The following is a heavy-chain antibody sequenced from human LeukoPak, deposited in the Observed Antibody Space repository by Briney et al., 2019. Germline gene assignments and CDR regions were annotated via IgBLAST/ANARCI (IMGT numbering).Heavy chain of an antibody. CDR3: AKGSKAVVFTRDHYMDV. J-gene: IGHJ6*03. CDR1: GFTFSSYG. V-gene: IGHV3-30*02. CDR2: IRYDGSNK. Sequence: QTGGSLRLSCAASGFTFSSYGMHWVRQAPGKGLEWVAFIRYDGSNKYYADSVKGRFTISRDNSKSTLYLRMNSLRAEDTAVYYCAKGSKAVVFTRDHYMDVWGKGTTVTFSS. D-gene: IGHD3-22*01.